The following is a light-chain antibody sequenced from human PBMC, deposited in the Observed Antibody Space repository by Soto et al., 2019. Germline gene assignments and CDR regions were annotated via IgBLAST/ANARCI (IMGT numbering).Light chain of an antibody. CDR1: QSVSSN. CDR3: QQYNNWPRT. V-gene: IGKV3-15*01. J-gene: IGKJ1*01. CDR2: GAS. Sequence: EIVMTQSPATLSVSPGERATLSCRASQSVSSNLAWYQQKPGQAPRLLSYGASTRATGIPARFSGSVSGTEFTLTLSSLQSEDFAVYYCQQYNNWPRTFGQGTKVQIK.